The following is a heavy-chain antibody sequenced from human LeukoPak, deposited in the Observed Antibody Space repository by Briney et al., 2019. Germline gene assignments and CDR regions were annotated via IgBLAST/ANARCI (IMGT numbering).Heavy chain of an antibody. Sequence: TGGSLRLSCAASGFTFSSYAMSWVRQAPGKGLEWVSAISGSGGSTYYADSVKGRFTISSDNSKNTLYLQMNSLRAEDTAVYYCAKPDRAIAAPGYWGQGTLVTVSS. CDR1: GFTFSSYA. V-gene: IGHV3-23*01. J-gene: IGHJ4*02. CDR3: AKPDRAIAAPGY. D-gene: IGHD6-6*01. CDR2: ISGSGGST.